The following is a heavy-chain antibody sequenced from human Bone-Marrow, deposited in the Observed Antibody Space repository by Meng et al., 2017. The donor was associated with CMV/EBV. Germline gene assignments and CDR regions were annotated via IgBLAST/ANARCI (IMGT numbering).Heavy chain of an antibody. CDR2: ISWNSGSI. V-gene: IGHV3-9*01. J-gene: IGHJ4*02. CDR1: GFTFDDYA. CDR3: ASPFEYGISYY. Sequence: SLRLSCAASGFTFDDYAMHWVRQAPGKGLEWVSGISWNSGSIGYADSVKGRFTISRDNAKNSLYLQMNSLRAEDTAVYYCASPFEYGISYYWGRGTLVTVSS. D-gene: IGHD4-17*01.